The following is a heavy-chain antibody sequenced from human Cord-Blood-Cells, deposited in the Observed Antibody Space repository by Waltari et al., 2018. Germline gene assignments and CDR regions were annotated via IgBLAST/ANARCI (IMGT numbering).Heavy chain of an antibody. J-gene: IGHJ2*01. CDR1: GFTFSGSA. D-gene: IGHD7-27*01. CDR3: TSLGGRTGDWYFDL. V-gene: IGHV3-73*01. Sequence: AASGFTFSGSAMNWVRQASGKGLEWVGRIRSKANSYATAYAASVKGRFTISRDDSKNTAYLQMNSLKTEDTAVYYCTSLGGRTGDWYFDLWGRGTLVTVSS. CDR2: IRSKANSYAT.